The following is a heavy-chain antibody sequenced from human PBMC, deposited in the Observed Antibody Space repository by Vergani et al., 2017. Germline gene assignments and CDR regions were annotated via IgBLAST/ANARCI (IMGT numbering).Heavy chain of an antibody. CDR1: GGSFSGYY. CDR2: INHSGST. Sequence: QVQLQQWGAGLLKPSETLSLTCAVYGGSFSGYYLSWIRQPPGKGLEWIGEINHSGSTNYNPSLKRRVTISVDTSKNQFSLKLSSVTAADTAVYYCARVGAAWRSDILAGYYSKYHNWFDPWGQGTLVTVSS. J-gene: IGHJ5*02. D-gene: IGHD3-9*01. V-gene: IGHV4-34*01. CDR3: ARVGAAWRSDILAGYYSKYHNWFDP.